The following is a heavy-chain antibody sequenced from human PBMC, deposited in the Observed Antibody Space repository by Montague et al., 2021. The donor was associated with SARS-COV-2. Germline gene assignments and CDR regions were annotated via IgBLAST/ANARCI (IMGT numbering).Heavy chain of an antibody. CDR1: GGSFSGYY. CDR2: INHRGST. CDR3: ARGTGPRSITLFGVIISGHGFDI. J-gene: IGHJ3*02. D-gene: IGHD3-3*01. Sequence: SETLSLTCAVYGGSFSGYYWSWIRQPPGEGLEWIGEINHRGSTNYNPSLKSRVIISVDTSKNQFSLKLSSVTAADTAVYYCARGTGPRSITLFGVIISGHGFDIWGQGTMVAVSS. V-gene: IGHV4-34*01.